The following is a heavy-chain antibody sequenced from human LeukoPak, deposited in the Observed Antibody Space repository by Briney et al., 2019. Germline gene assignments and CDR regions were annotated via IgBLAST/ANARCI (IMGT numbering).Heavy chain of an antibody. Sequence: GGSLRLSCAASGFTFSSYSMNWVRQAPGKGLEWVSYISSSSSTIYYTDSVKGRFTISRDNAKNSLCLQMNSLRAEDTAVYYCARDRGSGWFDPWGQGTLVTVSS. CDR1: GFTFSSYS. D-gene: IGHD6-19*01. CDR3: ARDRGSGWFDP. CDR2: ISSSSSTI. J-gene: IGHJ5*02. V-gene: IGHV3-48*04.